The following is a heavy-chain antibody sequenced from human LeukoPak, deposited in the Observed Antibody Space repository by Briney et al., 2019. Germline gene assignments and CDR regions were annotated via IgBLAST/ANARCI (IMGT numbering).Heavy chain of an antibody. D-gene: IGHD1-26*01. CDR2: ISYDGSNK. J-gene: IGHJ4*02. V-gene: IGHV3-30*03. CDR3: ARGIGGY. Sequence: GGSLRLSCAASGSTFSNYGMHWVRQAPGKGLEWVAVISYDGSNKYYADSVKGRFTISRDNAKNSLYLQMNSLRAEDTAVYYCARGIGGYWGQGTLVTVSS. CDR1: GSTFSNYG.